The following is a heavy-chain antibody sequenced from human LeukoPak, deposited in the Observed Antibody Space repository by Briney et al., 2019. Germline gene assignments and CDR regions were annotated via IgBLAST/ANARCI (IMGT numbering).Heavy chain of an antibody. CDR3: ARKYCVSSSWYGGGAFDI. V-gene: IGHV4-39*07. CDR1: GGSISSSSYY. CDR2: INHSGST. D-gene: IGHD6-13*01. J-gene: IGHJ3*02. Sequence: SETLSLTCTVSGGSISSSSYYWGWIRQPPGKGLEWIGEINHSGSTNYNPSLKSRVTISVDTSKNQFSLKLSSVTAADTAVYYCARKYCVSSSWYGGGAFDIWGQGTMVTVSS.